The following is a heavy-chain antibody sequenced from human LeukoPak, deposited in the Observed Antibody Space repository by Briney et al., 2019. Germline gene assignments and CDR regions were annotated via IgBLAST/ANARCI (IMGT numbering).Heavy chain of an antibody. CDR2: VYYSGNT. Sequence: SETLSLTCIVSGGAISSYYWSWIRQPPGKTLEWIGYVYYSGNTNYSPSLKSRLTISIDTSKNQFSLKLSSVTAADTAVYYCASSRDGYNTIENWGQGTLVTVSS. CDR3: ASSRDGYNTIEN. CDR1: GGAISSYY. J-gene: IGHJ4*02. V-gene: IGHV4-59*01. D-gene: IGHD5-24*01.